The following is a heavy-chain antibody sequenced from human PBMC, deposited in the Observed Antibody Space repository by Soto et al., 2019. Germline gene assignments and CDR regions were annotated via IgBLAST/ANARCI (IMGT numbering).Heavy chain of an antibody. CDR2: IQSGGST. V-gene: IGHV3-66*01. Sequence: EVQLVESGGDLVQPGGALRLSCAASGFTVSSHYMNCVRQAPGKGLEWVSLIQSGGSTFYADSVRGRFTISRDNSKNTPFLQLISRRVEDTARYYCSRDDVYCSGGSCYGVPMDGWGRGTTVTVSS. D-gene: IGHD2-15*01. CDR3: SRDDVYCSGGSCYGVPMDG. J-gene: IGHJ6*03. CDR1: GFTVSSHY.